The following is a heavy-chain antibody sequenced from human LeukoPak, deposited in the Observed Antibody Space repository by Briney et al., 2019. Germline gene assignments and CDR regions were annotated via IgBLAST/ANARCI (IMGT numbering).Heavy chain of an antibody. CDR1: GYSFTTYW. Sequence: GESLKISCNGSGYSFTTYWIGWVRQMPGKGLEWMGIIYPGDSDTRYSPSFQGQVTISADKSISTAYLQWSSLKASDTAMYYCARHGYGSYGYEVGPLDYWGQGTLVTVS. CDR2: IYPGDSDT. V-gene: IGHV5-51*01. CDR3: ARHGYGSYGYEVGPLDY. D-gene: IGHD5-18*01. J-gene: IGHJ4*02.